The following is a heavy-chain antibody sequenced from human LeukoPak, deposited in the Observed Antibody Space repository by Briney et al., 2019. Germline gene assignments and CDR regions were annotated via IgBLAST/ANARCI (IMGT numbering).Heavy chain of an antibody. J-gene: IGHJ4*02. D-gene: IGHD2-15*01. CDR2: ISAYNGNT. V-gene: IGHV1-18*01. CDR1: GYTFSNYG. Sequence: ASVTVSYKASGYTFSNYGISWVRQAPGQGLEWLGYISAYNGNTNYAQKVQGRITMTTDTSTSTAYMEMRSLRSDDTAVYYCARDCSGSSCYWIHWGQGTLVTVSS. CDR3: ARDCSGSSCYWIH.